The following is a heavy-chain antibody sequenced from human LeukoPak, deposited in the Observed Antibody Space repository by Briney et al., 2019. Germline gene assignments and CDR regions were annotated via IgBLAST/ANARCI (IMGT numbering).Heavy chain of an antibody. CDR2: IHYSART. CDR1: GGSITSDNHY. V-gene: IGHV4-39*07. Sequence: PSETLSLTCTVSGGSITSDNHYWGWIRQPPGKGLEWIGSIHYSARTYYNPSLKSRVTISVDTSKNQFSLKLSSVTAADTAVYYCARVFDSGSQAYFYYMDVWGKGTTVTISS. CDR3: ARVFDSGSQAYFYYMDV. J-gene: IGHJ6*03. D-gene: IGHD3-10*01.